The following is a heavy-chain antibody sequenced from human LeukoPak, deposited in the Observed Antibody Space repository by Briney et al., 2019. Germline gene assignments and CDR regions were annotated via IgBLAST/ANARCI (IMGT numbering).Heavy chain of an antibody. CDR3: ARDRSQVNWFDP. CDR1: GYTFTGYY. CDR2: ISAYNGNT. V-gene: IGHV1-18*04. J-gene: IGHJ5*02. Sequence: GASVKVSCKASGYTFTGYYMHWVRQAPGQGLEWMGWISAYNGNTNYAQKLQGRVTMTTDTSTSTAYMELRSLRSDDTAVYYCARDRSQVNWFDPWGQGTLVTVSS.